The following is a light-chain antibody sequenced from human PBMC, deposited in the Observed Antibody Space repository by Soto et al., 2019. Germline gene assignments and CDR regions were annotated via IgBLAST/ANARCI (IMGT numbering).Light chain of an antibody. CDR1: ETVYEY. Sequence: EIALTQSPATLSLSPGERATLSCRASETVYEYLAWYQQKAGQAPRLLIYDAINRATGIPARFSGSGSGTDFTLTISSLEPEEFGVYYCQQRSKWVTFGRGTKVEIK. V-gene: IGKV3-11*01. J-gene: IGKJ4*01. CDR3: QQRSKWVT. CDR2: DAI.